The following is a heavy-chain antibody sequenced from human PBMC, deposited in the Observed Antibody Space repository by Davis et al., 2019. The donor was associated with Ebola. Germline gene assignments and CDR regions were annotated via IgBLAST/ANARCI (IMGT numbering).Heavy chain of an antibody. J-gene: IGHJ6*02. V-gene: IGHV7-4-1*01. CDR2: INTNTGNP. Sequence: AASVQVTCKASGYTFTSYAMNWVRQAPGQGLEWMGWINTNTGNPTYAQGFTGRFVFSLDTSVSTAYLQIGSLKAEDTAVYYCARDRPYYGMDVWGQGTTVTVSS. CDR3: ARDRPYYGMDV. CDR1: GYTFTSYA.